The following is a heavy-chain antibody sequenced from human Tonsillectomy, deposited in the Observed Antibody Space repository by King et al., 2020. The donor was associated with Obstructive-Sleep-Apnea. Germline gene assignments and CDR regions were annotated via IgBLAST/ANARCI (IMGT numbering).Heavy chain of an antibody. J-gene: IGHJ4*02. CDR2: MSSSGSTI. D-gene: IGHD6-6*01. CDR3: ARDASAMEARFDS. CDR1: GFNFSNYY. Sequence: VQLVESGGGLVKPGGSLKLSCAASGFNFSNYYMSWIRQAPGKGLEWVSYMSSSGSTIYYADSVKGRFTISRDNAKNSLYLQMNTLRAEDTAVYYCARDASAMEARFDSWGQGTLVTVSA. V-gene: IGHV3-11*01.